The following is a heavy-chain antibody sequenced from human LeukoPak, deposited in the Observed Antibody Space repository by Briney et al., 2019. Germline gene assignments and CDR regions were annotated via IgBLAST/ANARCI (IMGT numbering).Heavy chain of an antibody. V-gene: IGHV3-11*01. J-gene: IGHJ4*02. CDR2: ISSSGSTI. Sequence: GGSLRLSCAASVFTFSDYYMSWIRQAPGKELEWVSYISSSGSTIYYADSVKGRFTISRDNAKNSLYLQMNSLRAEDTAVYYCAREGSGWYEGYYFDYWGQGTLVTVSS. D-gene: IGHD6-19*01. CDR3: AREGSGWYEGYYFDY. CDR1: VFTFSDYY.